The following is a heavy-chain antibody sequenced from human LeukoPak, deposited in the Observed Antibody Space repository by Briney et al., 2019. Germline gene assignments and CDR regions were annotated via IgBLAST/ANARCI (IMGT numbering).Heavy chain of an antibody. CDR1: AFTFSNVW. D-gene: IGHD6-19*01. CDR2: ISGSGGST. V-gene: IGHV3-23*01. Sequence: GGSLRLSCAASAFTFSNVWMSWVRQAPGKGLEWVSAISGSGGSTYYADSVKGRFTISRDNSKNTLYLQMNSLRAEDTAVYYCARIGQWLALFDYWGQGTLVTVSS. CDR3: ARIGQWLALFDY. J-gene: IGHJ4*02.